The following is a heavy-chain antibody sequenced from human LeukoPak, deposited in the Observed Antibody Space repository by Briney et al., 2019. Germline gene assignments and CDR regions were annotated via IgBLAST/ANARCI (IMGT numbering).Heavy chain of an antibody. CDR2: INTNTGNP. Sequence: EASVTVSCKASGYTFTSYAMNWVRQAPGQGLEWMGWINTNTGNPTYAQDFTGRFVFSLDTSVSTAYLQISSLKAEDTAVYYCARRYFDWSSPFDYWGQGTLVTVSS. D-gene: IGHD3-9*01. J-gene: IGHJ4*02. CDR1: GYTFTSYA. CDR3: ARRYFDWSSPFDY. V-gene: IGHV7-4-1*02.